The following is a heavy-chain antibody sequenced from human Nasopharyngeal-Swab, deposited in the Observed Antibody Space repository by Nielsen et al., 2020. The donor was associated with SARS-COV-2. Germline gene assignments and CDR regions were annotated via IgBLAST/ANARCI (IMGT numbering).Heavy chain of an antibody. J-gene: IGHJ4*02. V-gene: IGHV4-39*01. CDR2: IHRNGST. Sequence: SETLSLTCSVSGGSISSSSYYWGWIRQPPGKGLEWIGNIHRNGSTDYNPSLKSRVTISVDTSKNQFSLKLSSVTAADTAVYYCASLVTTNTLGYYFNSWGQGTLVTVSS. CDR3: ASLVTTNTLGYYFNS. CDR1: GGSISSSSYY. D-gene: IGHD5-12*01.